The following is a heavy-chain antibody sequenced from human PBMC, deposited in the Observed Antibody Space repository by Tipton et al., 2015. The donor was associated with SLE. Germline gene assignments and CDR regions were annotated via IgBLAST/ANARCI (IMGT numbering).Heavy chain of an antibody. CDR2: IYDSGTI. CDR3: ARTTIPTSLSYFYCYMDV. CDR1: YGSITSSRYY. V-gene: IGHV4-31*03. D-gene: IGHD1-1*01. J-gene: IGHJ6*03. Sequence: TLSLTCSVSYGSITSSRYYWTWIRQQPGRGLEWIGYIYDSGTIYYNPSLRSRLTISLDTSANQFSLRLSSVTAADSAVYFCARTTIPTSLSYFYCYMDVWGKGTTVTVSS.